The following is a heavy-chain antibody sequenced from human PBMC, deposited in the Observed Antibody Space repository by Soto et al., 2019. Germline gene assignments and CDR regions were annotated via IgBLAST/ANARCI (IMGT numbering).Heavy chain of an antibody. Sequence: SETLSLTCAVSGGSISSSNWWSWVRQPQGKGLEWIGEIYHSGSTNYNPSLKSRVTISVDKSKNQFSLKLSSVTAADTAVYYCARSAEGYCTNGVCSMFDPWGQGTLVTVSS. CDR2: IYHSGST. J-gene: IGHJ5*02. CDR3: ARSAEGYCTNGVCSMFDP. V-gene: IGHV4-4*02. CDR1: GGSISSSNW. D-gene: IGHD2-8*01.